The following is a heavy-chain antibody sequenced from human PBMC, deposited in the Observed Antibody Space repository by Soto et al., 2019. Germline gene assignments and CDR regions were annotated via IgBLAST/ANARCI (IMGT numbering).Heavy chain of an antibody. J-gene: IGHJ6*02. V-gene: IGHV5-51*01. CDR1: GYTFTSFW. Sequence: RGESLKISCKGSGYTFTSFWIGWVRQMPGKSLEWMGIIYPGGSDTRYSPSFQGQVTISADKSISTAYLQWSSLKASDTAMYYCARQQQLTHGMDVWGQGTTVTVSS. D-gene: IGHD6-13*01. CDR3: ARQQQLTHGMDV. CDR2: IYPGGSDT.